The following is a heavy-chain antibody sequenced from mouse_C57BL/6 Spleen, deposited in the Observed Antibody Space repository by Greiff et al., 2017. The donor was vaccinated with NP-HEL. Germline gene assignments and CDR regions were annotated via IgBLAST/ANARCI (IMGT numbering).Heavy chain of an antibody. CDR3: ASYMGGRSYEGYLDV. V-gene: IGHV3-8*01. D-gene: IGHD1-1*01. J-gene: IGHJ1*03. Sequence: EVQLVESGPGLAKPSQTLSLTCSVTGYSITSDYWNWIRKFPGNKLEYMGYISYNGSTYYNPSLKSRISITRDTSKNQYYLQLKSVTTEDTATYDCASYMGGRSYEGYLDVWGTGTTVTVSS. CDR2: ISYNGST. CDR1: GYSITSDY.